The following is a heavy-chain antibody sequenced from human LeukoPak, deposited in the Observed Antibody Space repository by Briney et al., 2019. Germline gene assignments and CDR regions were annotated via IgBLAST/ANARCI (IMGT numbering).Heavy chain of an antibody. D-gene: IGHD4-17*01. J-gene: IGHJ4*02. V-gene: IGHV3-48*01. CDR2: ISSGSGTT. Sequence: GGSLRLSCAASGFIFSSYSMNWVRQTPGKGLEWISYISSGSGTTYYGDSGQGRFITSRDNAKNSLHLQMNSLRAEDAGVYYCAKDRGNDYGVFDYWGQGILVTVSS. CDR3: AKDRGNDYGVFDY. CDR1: GFIFSSYS.